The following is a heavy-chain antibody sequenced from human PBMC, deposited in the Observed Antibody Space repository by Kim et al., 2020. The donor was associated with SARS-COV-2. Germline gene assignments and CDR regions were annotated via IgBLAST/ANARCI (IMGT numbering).Heavy chain of an antibody. D-gene: IGHD3-22*01. CDR3: PRARITMIVVQYFDY. V-gene: IGHV4-31*03. CDR2: IYYSGST. CDR1: GGSISSGGYY. J-gene: IGHJ4*02. Sequence: SETLSLTCTVSGGSISSGGYYWSWIRQHPGKGLEWIGYIYYSGSTYYNPSLKSRVTISVDTSKNQFSLKLSSVTAAYTAVYYCPRARITMIVVQYFDYWGQGTLVTVSS.